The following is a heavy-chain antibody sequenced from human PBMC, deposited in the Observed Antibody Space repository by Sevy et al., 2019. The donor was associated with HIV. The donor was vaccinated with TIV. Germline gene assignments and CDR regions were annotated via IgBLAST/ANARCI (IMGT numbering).Heavy chain of an antibody. V-gene: IGHV4-39*01. Sequence: SETLSLTCTVSGGSISSSNYYWGWIRQPPGKGLEWIANIYYTGSTYYNPSLKSRVTIFADTSKNQFSLKLSSVTAADTAVYYCARQMHYYDIAGYYHWDYWGQGTLVTVSS. CDR3: ARQMHYYDIAGYYHWDY. CDR2: IYYTGST. D-gene: IGHD3-22*01. CDR1: GGSISSSNYY. J-gene: IGHJ4*02.